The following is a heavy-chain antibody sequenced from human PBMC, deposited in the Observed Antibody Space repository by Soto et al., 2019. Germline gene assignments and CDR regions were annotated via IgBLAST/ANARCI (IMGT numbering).Heavy chain of an antibody. J-gene: IGHJ6*02. CDR2: IIPIFGTA. Sequence: GASVKVSCKASGGTFSSYAISWVRQAPGQGLEWMGGIIPIFGTANYAQKFQGRVTITADESTSTAYMELSSLRSEDTAVYYCARTKYDSSGYYYYYYYYYSMDVWGQGTTVTVSS. CDR3: ARTKYDSSGYYYYYYYYYSMDV. D-gene: IGHD3-22*01. CDR1: GGTFSSYA. V-gene: IGHV1-69*13.